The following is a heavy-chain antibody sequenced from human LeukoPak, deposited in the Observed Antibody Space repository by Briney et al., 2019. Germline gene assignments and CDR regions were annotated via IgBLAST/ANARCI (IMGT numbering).Heavy chain of an antibody. CDR3: ARGYIAVAGCRY. CDR1: GYTFTGYY. V-gene: IGHV1-2*02. Sequence: ALVKVSCKASGYTFTGYYMHWVRQAPGQGLEWMGWINPNSGGTNYAQKFQGRVTMTRDTSISTAYMELSRLRSDDTAVYYCARGYIAVAGCRYWGQGTLVTVSS. D-gene: IGHD6-13*01. J-gene: IGHJ4*02. CDR2: INPNSGGT.